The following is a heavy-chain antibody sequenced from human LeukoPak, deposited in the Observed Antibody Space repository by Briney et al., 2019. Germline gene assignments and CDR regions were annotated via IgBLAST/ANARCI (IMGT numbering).Heavy chain of an antibody. D-gene: IGHD5-12*01. CDR2: ISVDGGST. Sequence: GGSLRLSCAASGFTFGNDAMQWVRQVPGKGLEWVSLISVDGGSTYYADSVKGRFTISRDNSRNSLYLQMNSLTSEGTALYYCVKGYRSSAEPDYWGQGTLVTVSS. J-gene: IGHJ4*02. V-gene: IGHV3-43*02. CDR1: GFTFGNDA. CDR3: VKGYRSSAEPDY.